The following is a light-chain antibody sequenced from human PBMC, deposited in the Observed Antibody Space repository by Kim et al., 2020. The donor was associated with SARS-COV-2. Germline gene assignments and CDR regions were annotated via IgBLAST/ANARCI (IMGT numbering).Light chain of an antibody. Sequence: RVTISCSGSNANIGSNTVNWYQQLPGTAPKLLIYSNNQRPSGVPDRFSGSKSGTSASLAISGLQSEDEADYHCAAWDDSLNGYYVFGTGTKVTVL. V-gene: IGLV1-44*01. CDR1: NANIGSNT. J-gene: IGLJ1*01. CDR3: AAWDDSLNGYYV. CDR2: SNN.